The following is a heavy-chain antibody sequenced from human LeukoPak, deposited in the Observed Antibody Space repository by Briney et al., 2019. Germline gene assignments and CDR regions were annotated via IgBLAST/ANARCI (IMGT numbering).Heavy chain of an antibody. CDR3: ARAVLWFGEFYYMDV. D-gene: IGHD3-10*01. CDR2: ISAYNGNT. J-gene: IGHJ6*03. CDR1: GYTFTSYG. V-gene: IGHV1-18*01. Sequence: ASVKVSCKASGYTFTSYGISWVRQAPGQGLEWMGWISAYNGNTNYAQKLQGRVTMTTGTSTSTAYMELRSLRSDDTAVYYCARAVLWFGEFYYMDVWGKGTTVTVSS.